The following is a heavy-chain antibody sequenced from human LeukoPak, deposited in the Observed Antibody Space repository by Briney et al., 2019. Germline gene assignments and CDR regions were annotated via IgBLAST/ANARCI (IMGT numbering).Heavy chain of an antibody. D-gene: IGHD3-22*01. CDR3: ARGDYYDSSGYYYDPYFDY. CDR2: INHSGST. V-gene: IGHV4-34*01. CDR1: GGSFSGYY. J-gene: IGHJ4*02. Sequence: SETLSLICAVYGGSFSGYYWSWIRQPPGKGLEWIGEINHSGSTNYNPSLKSRVTISVDTSKNQFSLKLSSVTAADTAVYYCARGDYYDSSGYYYDPYFDYWGQGTLVTVSS.